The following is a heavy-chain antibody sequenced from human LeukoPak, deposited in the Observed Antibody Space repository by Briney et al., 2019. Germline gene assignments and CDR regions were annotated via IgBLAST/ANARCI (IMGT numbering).Heavy chain of an antibody. CDR1: GYSISSGYY. CDR3: ARVSSSGWSDY. D-gene: IGHD6-19*01. CDR2: IYHSGST. Sequence: SETLSLTCTVSGYSISSGYYWGWIRQPPGKGLEWIGSIYHSGSTYYNPSLKSRVTISVDTSKNQFSLKLSSVTAADTAVYYCARVSSSGWSDYWGQGTLVTVSS. V-gene: IGHV4-38-2*02. J-gene: IGHJ4*02.